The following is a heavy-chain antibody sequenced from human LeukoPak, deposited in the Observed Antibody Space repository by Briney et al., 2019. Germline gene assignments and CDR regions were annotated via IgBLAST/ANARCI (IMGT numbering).Heavy chain of an antibody. V-gene: IGHV1-69*13. Sequence: GASVKVSCKASGYTFTSYDISWVRQAPGQGLEWMGGIIPIFGTANYAQKFQGRVTITADESTSTAYMELSSLRSEDTAVYYCARNYEYGDYGYTIDYWGQGTLVTVSS. CDR2: IIPIFGTA. CDR3: ARNYEYGDYGYTIDY. J-gene: IGHJ4*02. CDR1: GYTFTSYD. D-gene: IGHD4-17*01.